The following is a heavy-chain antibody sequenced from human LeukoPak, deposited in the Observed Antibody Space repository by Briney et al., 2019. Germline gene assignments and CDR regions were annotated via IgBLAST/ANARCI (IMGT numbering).Heavy chain of an antibody. V-gene: IGHV4-39*07. Sequence: SETLSLTCTVSGGSISSSSYYWGWIRQPPGKGLEWIGSIYYSGSTYYNPSLKSRVTISVDTSKSQFSLYMDSVTAADTAVYYCARDWNRYAYWGQGTLVTVSS. CDR1: GGSISSSSYY. D-gene: IGHD1-1*01. CDR3: ARDWNRYAY. J-gene: IGHJ4*02. CDR2: IYYSGST.